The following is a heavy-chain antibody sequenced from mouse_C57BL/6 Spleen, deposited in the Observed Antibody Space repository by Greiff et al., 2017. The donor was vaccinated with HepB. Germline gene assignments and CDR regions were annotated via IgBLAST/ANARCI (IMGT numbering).Heavy chain of an antibody. CDR2: IRNKANGYTT. CDR3: AREGYYGSSYDY. D-gene: IGHD1-1*01. Sequence: DVKLVESGGGLVQPGGSLSLSCAASGFTFTDYYMSWVRQPPGKALEWLGFIRNKANGYTTEYSASVKGRFTISRDNSQSILYLQMNALRAEDSATYYCAREGYYGSSYDYWGQGTTLTVSS. CDR1: GFTFTDYY. J-gene: IGHJ2*01. V-gene: IGHV7-3*01.